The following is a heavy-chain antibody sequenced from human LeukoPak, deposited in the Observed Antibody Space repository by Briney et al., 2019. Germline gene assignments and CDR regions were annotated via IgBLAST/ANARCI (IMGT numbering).Heavy chain of an antibody. D-gene: IGHD3-22*01. CDR1: GFSLYTDGVG. CDR3: AHRRRGYSSGSYYFDY. V-gene: IGHV2-5*01. Sequence: SGPTLVKPTQTLTLTCTFSGFSLYTDGVGVGWIRQPPGKPLEWLALIYWNADKRYSPSLRSRLTITKDTSKDQVVLTMTNMDPVDTATYYCAHRRRGYSSGSYYFDYWGQGTLVTVSS. J-gene: IGHJ4*02. CDR2: IYWNADK.